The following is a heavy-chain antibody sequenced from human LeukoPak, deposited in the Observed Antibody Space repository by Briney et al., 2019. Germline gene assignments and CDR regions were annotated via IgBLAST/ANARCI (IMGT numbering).Heavy chain of an antibody. D-gene: IGHD3-16*01. CDR3: ARSLDVVYYFDY. V-gene: IGHV1-2*02. CDR1: GYTFTSYD. J-gene: IGHJ4*02. CDR2: INPNSGGT. Sequence: ASVRVSCKASGYTFTSYDINWVRQATGQGLEWIGWINPNSGGTNYAQKFQGRVTMTRDTSISTAYMELSRLRSDDTAVYYCARSLDVVYYFDYWGQGTLVTVSS.